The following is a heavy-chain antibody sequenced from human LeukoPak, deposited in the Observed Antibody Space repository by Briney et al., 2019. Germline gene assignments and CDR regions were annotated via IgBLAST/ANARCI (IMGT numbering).Heavy chain of an antibody. CDR2: IYYSGST. V-gene: IGHV4-59*05. CDR3: ARHTIVATGYFDY. CDR1: GGSISSYY. J-gene: IGHJ4*02. Sequence: SETLSLTCTVSGGSISSYYWSWIRQPPGKGLEWIGSIYYSGSTYYNPSLKSRVTISVDTSKNQFSLKLSSVTAADTAVYYCARHTIVATGYFDYWGQGTLVTVSS. D-gene: IGHD5-12*01.